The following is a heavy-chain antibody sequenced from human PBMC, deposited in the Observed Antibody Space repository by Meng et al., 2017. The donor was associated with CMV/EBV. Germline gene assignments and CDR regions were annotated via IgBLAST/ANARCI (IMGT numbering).Heavy chain of an antibody. Sequence: GALRLSCAASGLSFSNFAMTWVRQAPGKGLEWVSVIDTGATRTYYADSVKGRFIVTREDFKNTLFLQMNSMRAEDTAVYCCAKDLSFGYSSGVFDPWGQGTLVTVSS. CDR3: AKDLSFGYSSGVFDP. CDR2: IDTGATRT. CDR1: GLSFSNFA. J-gene: IGHJ5*02. D-gene: IGHD5-18*01. V-gene: IGHV3-23*03.